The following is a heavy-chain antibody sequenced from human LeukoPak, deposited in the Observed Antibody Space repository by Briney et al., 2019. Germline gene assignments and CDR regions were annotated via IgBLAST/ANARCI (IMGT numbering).Heavy chain of an antibody. CDR2: IHISGTT. Sequence: SETLSLTCTASGGSISDYYWSWVRQPAGKGLEWLGRIHISGTTYYNPSLKSRFTMSIDTSKNQFSLKLSSVTAADTAVYYCATYSITGAWAEYFLHWGQGTLVTVSS. CDR3: ATYSITGAWAEYFLH. V-gene: IGHV4-4*07. J-gene: IGHJ1*01. CDR1: GGSISDYY. D-gene: IGHD2/OR15-2a*01.